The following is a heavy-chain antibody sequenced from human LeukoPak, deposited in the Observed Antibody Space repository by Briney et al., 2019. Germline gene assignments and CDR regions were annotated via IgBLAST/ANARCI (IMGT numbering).Heavy chain of an antibody. CDR2: VYYTGST. CDR3: ARISSSNWYNERGAFDV. V-gene: IGHV4-59*01. D-gene: IGHD6-13*01. Sequence: SETLSLTCTVSGGSITNYYWSWIRQPPGKGLEWIGFVYYTGSTNYSPSLKSRVTISVDTSKNQFSLKLRSVTAADTAVYYCARISSSNWYNERGAFDVWGQGTMVTVSS. J-gene: IGHJ3*01. CDR1: GGSITNYY.